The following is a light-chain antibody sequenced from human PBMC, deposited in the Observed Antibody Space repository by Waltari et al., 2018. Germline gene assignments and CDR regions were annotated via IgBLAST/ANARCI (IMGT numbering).Light chain of an antibody. CDR1: QNVLNN. V-gene: IGKV3-15*01. CDR2: GAS. J-gene: IGKJ4*01. CDR3: QQYNDWPRLT. Sequence: EIVMTQSPATVSVSPGERVTLYGRASQNVLNNVAWYQQIPGQAPKLLVYGASTRATGVPARFSGGGSGTEFTLTISSLQSEDFATYYCQQYNDWPRLTFGGGTKVDIK.